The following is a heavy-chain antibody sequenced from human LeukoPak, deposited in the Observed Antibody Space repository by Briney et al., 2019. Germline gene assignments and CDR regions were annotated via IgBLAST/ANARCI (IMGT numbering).Heavy chain of an antibody. CDR1: GFTVSSNY. J-gene: IGHJ6*02. Sequence: PGGSLRLSCAASGFTVSSNYMSWVRQAPGKGLEWVSVIYSGGSTYYADSVKGRFTISRDNSKNTLYLQMNSLRAGDAAVYYCARERGEYYGMDVRGQGTTVTVSS. CDR2: IYSGGST. V-gene: IGHV3-66*02. D-gene: IGHD3-10*01. CDR3: ARERGEYYGMDV.